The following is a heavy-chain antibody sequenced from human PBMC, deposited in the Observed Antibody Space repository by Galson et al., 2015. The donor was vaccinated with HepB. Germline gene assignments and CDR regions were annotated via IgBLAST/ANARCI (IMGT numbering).Heavy chain of an antibody. CDR3: ARNTYCGGDCLGWYFDY. Sequence: SLRLSCAASGFTFSSYAMHWVRQAPGKGLEWVAVISYDGSNKYYADSVKGRFTIPRDNSKNTLYLQMNSLRAEDTAVYYCARNTYCGGDCLGWYFDYWGQGTLVTVSS. CDR1: GFTFSSYA. D-gene: IGHD2-21*02. J-gene: IGHJ4*02. V-gene: IGHV3-30*04. CDR2: ISYDGSNK.